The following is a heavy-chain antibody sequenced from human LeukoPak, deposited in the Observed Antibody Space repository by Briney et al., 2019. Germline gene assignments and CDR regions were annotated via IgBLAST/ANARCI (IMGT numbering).Heavy chain of an antibody. CDR1: GFIFSDTW. D-gene: IGHD2-2*01. CDR2: IKTKTDGWTT. CDR3: TSRVVTTNDY. Sequence: GSLRLSCAASGFIFSDTWMNWVRQTPGKGLEWVGRIKTKTDGWTTEYAAPVKGRFTISRDDSKNMLYLQMNSLKSEDTVVYYCTSRVVTTNDYWGQGTLVTVSS. V-gene: IGHV3-15*01. J-gene: IGHJ4*02.